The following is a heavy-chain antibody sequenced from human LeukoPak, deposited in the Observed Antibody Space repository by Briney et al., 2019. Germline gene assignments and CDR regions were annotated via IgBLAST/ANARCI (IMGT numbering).Heavy chain of an antibody. J-gene: IGHJ4*02. CDR3: AKDGTGSPPNFDY. D-gene: IGHD1-26*01. Sequence: GGSLRLSCVASRFTFNTYAVNWVRQAPGKGLEWVSAISGNGDITYYADSVRGRFTISRDNSKNTLFLQMNSLRAEDTAVYYCAKDGTGSPPNFDYWGQGTLVTVSS. CDR1: RFTFNTYA. CDR2: ISGNGDIT. V-gene: IGHV3-23*01.